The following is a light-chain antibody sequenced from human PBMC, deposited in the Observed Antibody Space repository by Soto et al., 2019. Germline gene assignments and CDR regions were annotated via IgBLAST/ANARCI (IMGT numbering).Light chain of an antibody. CDR3: QHYGGSPGT. CDR2: GAS. CDR1: QSVSSSY. Sequence: EIVLTQSPGTLSLSPGERATLSCRASQSVSSSYLAWYKQKPGQAPRLLIYGASSRATGIPDRFSGSGSGTDFNLTISRLEPEDFAVYYCQHYGGSPGTFGQGTKVEI. V-gene: IGKV3-20*01. J-gene: IGKJ1*01.